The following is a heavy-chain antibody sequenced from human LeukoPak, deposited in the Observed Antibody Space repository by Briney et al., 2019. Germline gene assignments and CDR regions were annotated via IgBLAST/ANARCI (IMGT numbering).Heavy chain of an antibody. Sequence: GGALRLSCAASGFTFSSYSMNWVRQAPGKGLEWGSYICSDSRTIYYADSVKGRFTISRDNAKNSLYLQMKSLRDEDTAVYYCARYGSGTSYITNYFDYWGQGTLVTVSS. CDR1: GFTFSSYS. CDR2: ICSDSRTI. J-gene: IGHJ4*02. D-gene: IGHD3-10*01. CDR3: ARYGSGTSYITNYFDY. V-gene: IGHV3-48*02.